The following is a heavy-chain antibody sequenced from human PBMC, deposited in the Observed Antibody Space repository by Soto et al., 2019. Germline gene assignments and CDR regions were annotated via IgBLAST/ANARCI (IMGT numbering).Heavy chain of an antibody. CDR3: ARGGAGLDV. CDR2: INNHGSTT. J-gene: IGHJ6*04. V-gene: IGHV3-74*01. Sequence: PGGSLRLSCAASGLIFRNYRMDWVRQAPGKGLVWVSRINNHGSTTNYADSVKGRFTISRDDAKNTLYLVMNSLRAEDTAVYYCARGGAGLDVWGKGTTVTVSS. CDR1: GLIFRNYR.